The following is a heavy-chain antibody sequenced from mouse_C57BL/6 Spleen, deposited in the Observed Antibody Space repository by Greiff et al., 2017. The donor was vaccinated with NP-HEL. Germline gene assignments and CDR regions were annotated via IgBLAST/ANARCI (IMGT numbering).Heavy chain of an antibody. CDR3: ARHLNYYGSSSLFDY. CDR1: GFTFSSYG. V-gene: IGHV5-6*01. CDR2: ISSGGSYT. Sequence: EVMLVESGGDLVKPGGSLKLSCAASGFTFSSYGMSWVRQTPDKRLEWVATISSGGSYTYYPDSVKGRFTISRDNAKNTLYLQMSSLKSEDTAMYYCARHLNYYGSSSLFDYWGQGTTLTVSS. J-gene: IGHJ2*01. D-gene: IGHD1-1*01.